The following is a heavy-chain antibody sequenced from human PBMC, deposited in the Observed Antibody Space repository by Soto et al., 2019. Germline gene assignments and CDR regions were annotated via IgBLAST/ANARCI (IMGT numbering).Heavy chain of an antibody. V-gene: IGHV6-1*01. CDR3: ARLAPGGSGGEGDY. CDR1: GDSVSSNSAA. J-gene: IGHJ4*02. D-gene: IGHD6-19*01. CDR2: TYYRSKWYT. Sequence: QVQLQQSGPGLVKPSQTLSLTCAISGDSVSSNSAAWNWIRQSPSRGLEWLGRTYYRSKWYTDYAVSVKSRITINPDTSKNHFSLQLKSVTPEDTALYFCARLAPGGSGGEGDYWGQGTLVTVSS.